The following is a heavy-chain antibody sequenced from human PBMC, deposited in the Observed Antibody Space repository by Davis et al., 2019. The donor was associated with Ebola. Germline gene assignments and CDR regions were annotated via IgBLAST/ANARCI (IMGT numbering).Heavy chain of an antibody. D-gene: IGHD6-13*01. CDR1: GTTFTSHW. Sequence: GGSLRLSCKVSGTTFTSHWIAWVRQMPGKGLEWMGPTYTGDSDTSYSPSFEGQVTISVDKSISTANLQWSSLKASDTAIYYCARLASSGWYHGMDVWGQGTTVTVS. V-gene: IGHV5-51*01. CDR2: TYTGDSDT. CDR3: ARLASSGWYHGMDV. J-gene: IGHJ6*02.